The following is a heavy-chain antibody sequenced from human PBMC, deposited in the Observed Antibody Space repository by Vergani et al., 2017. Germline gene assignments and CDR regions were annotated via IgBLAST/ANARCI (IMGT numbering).Heavy chain of an antibody. CDR1: GGSISSYY. D-gene: IGHD3-16*01. V-gene: IGHV4-59*01. J-gene: IGHJ6*02. CDR2: IYYSGST. CDR3: ARTFGRYYGMDV. Sequence: QVQLQESGPGLVKPSETLSLTCTVSGGSISSYYWSWIRQPPGKGLEWIGYIYYSGSTNYNPSLKSRVTISVDTSKNQFSLKLSSVTAADTAGYYCARTFGRYYGMDVWGQGTTVTVSS.